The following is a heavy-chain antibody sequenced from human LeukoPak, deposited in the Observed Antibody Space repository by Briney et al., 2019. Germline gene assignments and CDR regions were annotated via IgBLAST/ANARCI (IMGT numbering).Heavy chain of an antibody. V-gene: IGHV3-9*01. CDR3: VRGITMFQH. J-gene: IGHJ1*01. Sequence: GGSLRLSCAASGFTFDDYAMHWVRQAPGKGLEWVSGISWNSGNIGYADSVKGRFTISRDNAKNSLYLQMNSLRAEDTALYYCVRGITMFQHWGQGTLVTVSS. D-gene: IGHD3-10*01. CDR2: ISWNSGNI. CDR1: GFTFDDYA.